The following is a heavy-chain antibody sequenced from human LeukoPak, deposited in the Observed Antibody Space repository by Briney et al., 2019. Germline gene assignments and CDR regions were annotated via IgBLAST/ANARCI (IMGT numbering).Heavy chain of an antibody. V-gene: IGHV3-23*01. CDR1: GFTFSSYA. J-gene: IGHJ3*02. D-gene: IGHD3-22*01. CDR3: SKITMIVVVITDAFDI. CDR2: ISGSGGSK. Sequence: SGGSLRLSCAASGFTFSSYAMSWVRHAPGEGLEWVSAISGSGGSKYYADSVKGPFTIPRDKPAPTLYLQMNSPKTTHPDGYSLSKITMIVVVITDAFDIWGQGTMVTVSS.